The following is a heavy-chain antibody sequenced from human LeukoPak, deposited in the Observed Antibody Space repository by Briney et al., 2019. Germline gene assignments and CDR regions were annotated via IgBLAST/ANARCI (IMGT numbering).Heavy chain of an antibody. CDR1: GYTFTGYY. Sequence: ASVKVSCTASGYTFTGYYMHWVRQAPGQGLEWMGWINPNSGGTNYAQKFQGRVTMTRDTSISTAYMELSRLRSDDTAVYYCAREVVPAALSYYYYYMDVWGKGTTVTVSS. D-gene: IGHD2-2*01. V-gene: IGHV1-2*02. CDR2: INPNSGGT. CDR3: AREVVPAALSYYYYYMDV. J-gene: IGHJ6*03.